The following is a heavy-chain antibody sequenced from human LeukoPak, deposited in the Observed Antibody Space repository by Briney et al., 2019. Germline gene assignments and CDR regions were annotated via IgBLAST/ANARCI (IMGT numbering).Heavy chain of an antibody. CDR3: ARAGGSTVSHSDY. CDR2: ISSSTSYI. Sequence: TGGSLRLSCAASGFAFSSYAMNWIRQAPGKGLEWVSSISSSTSYIYYADSVKGRFTISKDNAKNSLYLQMNSLRAEDTAVYYCARAGGSTVSHSDYWGQGTLVTVSS. D-gene: IGHD4-17*01. V-gene: IGHV3-21*01. CDR1: GFAFSSYA. J-gene: IGHJ4*02.